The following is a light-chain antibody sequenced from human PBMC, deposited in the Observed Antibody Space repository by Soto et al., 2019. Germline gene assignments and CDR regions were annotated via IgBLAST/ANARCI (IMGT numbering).Light chain of an antibody. CDR1: QSVSSSF. J-gene: IGKJ1*01. CDR3: QQYARLPRT. CDR2: GAS. V-gene: IGKV3-20*01. Sequence: LSTGKRSTLSRRASQSVSSSFLAWYQQKPGQAPRLLICGASSRATGTPDRFSGSGSGTDFTLTISRLEPEDFAVYYCQQYARLPRTFGQGTKVDNK.